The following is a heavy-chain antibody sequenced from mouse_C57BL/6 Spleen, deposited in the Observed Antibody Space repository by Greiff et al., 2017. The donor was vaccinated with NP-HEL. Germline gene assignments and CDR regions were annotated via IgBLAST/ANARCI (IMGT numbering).Heavy chain of an antibody. D-gene: IGHD1-1*02. CDR1: GFTFSDYY. CDR2: INYDGSST. Sequence: GKLVESEGGLVQPGSSMKLSCTASGFTFSDYYMAWVRQVPEKGLEWVANINYDGSSTYYLDSLKSRFIISRDNAKNILYLQMSSLKSEDTATYYCAREGVVYFDYWGQGTTLTVSS. V-gene: IGHV5-16*01. CDR3: AREGVVYFDY. J-gene: IGHJ2*01.